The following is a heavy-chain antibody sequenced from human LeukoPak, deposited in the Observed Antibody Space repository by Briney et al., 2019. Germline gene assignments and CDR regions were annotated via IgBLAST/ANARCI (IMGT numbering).Heavy chain of an antibody. CDR2: IGIAGDT. CDR3: ARGGYSRMWDY. Sequence: GGSLRLSCAASGFTFCSYDMHWVRQVTGKGLEWVSGIGIAGDTYYPGSVKGRFTISRENAKNSLYLQMNSLRAGDTAVYYCARGGYSRMWDYWGQGALVTVSS. V-gene: IGHV3-13*01. D-gene: IGHD5-18*01. J-gene: IGHJ4*02. CDR1: GFTFCSYD.